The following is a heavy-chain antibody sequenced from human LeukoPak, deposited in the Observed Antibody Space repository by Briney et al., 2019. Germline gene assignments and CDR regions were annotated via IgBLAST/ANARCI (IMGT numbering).Heavy chain of an antibody. Sequence: PGGSLRLSCAASGFTFSTYSMNWVRQAPGKGLEWVSSISSSSSFIYYADSVKGRFTISRDNAKNSLYLQMNSLRAEDTAVYYCARGPYSSNWYVDHWGQGTLVTVAS. D-gene: IGHD6-13*01. CDR3: ARGPYSSNWYVDH. CDR2: ISSSSSFI. J-gene: IGHJ4*02. V-gene: IGHV3-21*06. CDR1: GFTFSTYS.